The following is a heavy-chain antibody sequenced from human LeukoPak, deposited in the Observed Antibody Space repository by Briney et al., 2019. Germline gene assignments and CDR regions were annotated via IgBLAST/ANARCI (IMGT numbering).Heavy chain of an antibody. V-gene: IGHV4-30-4*01. CDR3: ARGDLRRNFDY. Sequence: PSETLSLTCTVSGGSISSGDYYWSWIRQPPGKGLEWIGYIYYSGSTYYNPSLKSRVTISVDTSKNQFSLKLSSVTAADTAVYYCARGDLRRNFDYWGQGTLVTVSS. J-gene: IGHJ4*02. CDR2: IYYSGST. CDR1: GGSISSGDYY. D-gene: IGHD1-14*01.